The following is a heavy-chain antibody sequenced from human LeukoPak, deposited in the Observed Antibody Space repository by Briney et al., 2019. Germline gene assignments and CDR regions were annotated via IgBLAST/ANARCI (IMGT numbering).Heavy chain of an antibody. Sequence: GGSLRLSCAASGFTFNSYSMNWVRQAPGKGLEWVSSISGTSNYIYYADSVKGRFTISRDNAKNSLYLQMNSLRAEDTAVYYCAGVPCGGGTCYPPYYYYGMDVWGKGTTVTVSS. CDR1: GFTFNSYS. CDR3: AGVPCGGGTCYPPYYYYGMDV. V-gene: IGHV3-21*01. CDR2: ISGTSNYI. J-gene: IGHJ6*04. D-gene: IGHD2-15*01.